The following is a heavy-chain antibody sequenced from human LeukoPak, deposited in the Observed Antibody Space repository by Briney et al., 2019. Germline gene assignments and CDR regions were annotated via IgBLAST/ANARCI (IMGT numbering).Heavy chain of an antibody. V-gene: IGHV4-39*01. CDR3: ARHSAVAPIDY. D-gene: IGHD5-18*01. CDR2: MYYRGST. Sequence: SETLSLTCTVSGGSISSSSHYWGWIRQPPGKGLEWIGSMYYRGSTYHNPSLKSRVTISVDTSKNQFSLKLSSVTAADTAVYYCARHSAVAPIDYWGQGTLVTVSS. CDR1: GGSISSSSHY. J-gene: IGHJ4*02.